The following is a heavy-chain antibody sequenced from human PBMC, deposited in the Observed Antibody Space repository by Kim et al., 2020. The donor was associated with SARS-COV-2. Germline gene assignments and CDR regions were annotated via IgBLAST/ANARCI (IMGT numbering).Heavy chain of an antibody. CDR1: GGSISSDGYY. J-gene: IGHJ3*02. D-gene: IGHD3-10*01. V-gene: IGHV4-31*03. Sequence: SETLSLTCTVSGGSISSDGYYWSWIRQHPGKGLEWIGYIYYSGSTYYNPSLKSRVTISVDTSKNQFSLKLSSVTAADTAVYYCASDKLVRGVISVVDAFDIWGQEATVTVAS. CDR2: IYYSGST. CDR3: ASDKLVRGVISVVDAFDI.